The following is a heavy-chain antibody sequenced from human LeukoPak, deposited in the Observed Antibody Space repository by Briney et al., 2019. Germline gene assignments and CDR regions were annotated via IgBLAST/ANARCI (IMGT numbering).Heavy chain of an antibody. D-gene: IGHD5-12*01. CDR3: AYSGYAY. CDR1: GFSFSSYG. CDR2: IRYDGSNK. Sequence: GGSLRLSCAASGFSFSSYGMHWVRQAPGKGLEWVALIRYDGSNKYYADSVKGRFTISRDNSKNMLYLQMNSLRAEDTAVYYCAYSGYAYWGQGTLVTVSS. J-gene: IGHJ4*02. V-gene: IGHV3-30*02.